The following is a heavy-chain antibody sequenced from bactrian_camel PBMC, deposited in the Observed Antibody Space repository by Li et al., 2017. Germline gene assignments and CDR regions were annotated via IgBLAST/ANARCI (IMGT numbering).Heavy chain of an antibody. Sequence: HVQLVESGGGSVQAGGSLRLSCAASGYIGDCMKWFRQAPGRKREWVASIYTTGSTTYFDSVKGRFTISRDDAKSALYLQLNSLKTEDTAMYYCAELGGGFGGQGTQVTVS. V-gene: IGHV3S1*01. D-gene: IGHD1*01. J-gene: IGHJ4*01. CDR2: IYTTGSTT. CDR1: GYIGDC.